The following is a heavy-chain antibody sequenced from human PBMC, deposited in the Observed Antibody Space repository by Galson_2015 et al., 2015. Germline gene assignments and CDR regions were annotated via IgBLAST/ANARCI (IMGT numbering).Heavy chain of an antibody. V-gene: IGHV4-4*02. CDR2: IYHSGST. CDR1: SGSISSSHW. Sequence: ETLSLTCDVSSGSISSSHWWSWVRQPPGKELEWIGDIYHSGSTNHNPSLKSRVTISVDNSKNLFSLKLSSVTAADTAVYYCARGGALTYYFDYWGQGTLVTVSS. J-gene: IGHJ4*02. D-gene: IGHD5-12*01. CDR3: ARGGALTYYFDY.